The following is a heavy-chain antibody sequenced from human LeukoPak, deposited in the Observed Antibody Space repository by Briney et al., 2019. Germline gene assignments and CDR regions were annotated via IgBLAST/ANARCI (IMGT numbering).Heavy chain of an antibody. D-gene: IGHD6-6*01. V-gene: IGHV4-59*12. CDR3: ARPSIAARNDAFDI. CDR2: IYHSGST. J-gene: IGHJ3*02. Sequence: SETLSLTCTVSGGSISSYYWSWIRQPPGKGLEWIGYIYHSGSTYYNPSLKSRVTTSVDRSKNQFSLKLSSVTAADTAVYYCARPSIAARNDAFDIWGQGTMVTVSS. CDR1: GGSISSYY.